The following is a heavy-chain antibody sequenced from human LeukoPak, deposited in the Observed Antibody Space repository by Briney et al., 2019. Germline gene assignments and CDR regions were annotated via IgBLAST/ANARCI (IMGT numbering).Heavy chain of an antibody. V-gene: IGHV4-31*03. CDR1: GGSISSGGYY. J-gene: IGHJ5*02. D-gene: IGHD3-22*01. CDR2: IYYSEST. CDR3: ARARLAYYYDSSGPNWFDP. Sequence: TLSLTCTVSGGSISSGGYYWRWIRQQEGKGLEWIGYIYYSESTYYNPSLKRRVTISIDTSKNQFSLKLSSVTAADTAVYYCARARLAYYYDSSGPNWFDPWGQGTLVTVSS.